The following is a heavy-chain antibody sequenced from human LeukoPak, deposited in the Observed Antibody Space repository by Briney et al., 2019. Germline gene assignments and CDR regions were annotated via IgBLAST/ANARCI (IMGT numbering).Heavy chain of an antibody. D-gene: IGHD1-26*01. J-gene: IGHJ4*02. CDR2: IYYSGST. Sequence: SETLTLTCTASGGSISSYYWSWIRQPPGKGLEWIGYIYYSGSTNYNPSLKSRVTISVDTSKNQFSLKLSSVTAADTAVYYCARGAGGSYSYWGQGTLVTVSS. CDR3: ARGAGGSYSY. V-gene: IGHV4-59*08. CDR1: GGSISSYY.